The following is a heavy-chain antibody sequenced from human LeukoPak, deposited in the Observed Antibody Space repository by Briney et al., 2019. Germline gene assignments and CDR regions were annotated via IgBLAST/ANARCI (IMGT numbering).Heavy chain of an antibody. V-gene: IGHV4-4*02. CDR1: GGSISSDNW. Sequence: SGTLSLTCAVSGGSISSDNWWSWVRQPPGKGLEWIGEIYHSGSTNYNPSLKSRVAISVDKSKDQFSLKLSSVTAADTAVYYCARFQSSSSWDYYYGLDVWGQGTTVTVSS. CDR2: IYHSGST. J-gene: IGHJ6*02. D-gene: IGHD6-13*01. CDR3: ARFQSSSSWDYYYGLDV.